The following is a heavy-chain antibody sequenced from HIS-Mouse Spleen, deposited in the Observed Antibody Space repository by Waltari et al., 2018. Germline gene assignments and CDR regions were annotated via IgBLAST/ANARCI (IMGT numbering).Heavy chain of an antibody. V-gene: IGHV3-30*03. D-gene: IGHD3-10*01. CDR3: ARVTGGGY. J-gene: IGHJ4*02. CDR1: GFTFSSYG. Sequence: QVQLVESGGGVVQPGRSLRLSCAASGFTFSSYGMHWVRQAPGKGLEWVAVISYDGSNKYYADSVKGRFTISRDNSKNTLYLQMNSLRAEDTAVYYCARVTGGGYWGQGTLVTVSS. CDR2: ISYDGSNK.